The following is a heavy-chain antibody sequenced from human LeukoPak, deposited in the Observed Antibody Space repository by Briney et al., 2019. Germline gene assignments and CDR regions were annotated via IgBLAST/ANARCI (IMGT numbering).Heavy chain of an antibody. CDR2: INHSGST. V-gene: IGHV4-34*01. Sequence: SETLSLTCAVYGGSFSGYYWSWIRQPPGKGLEWIGEINHSGSTNYNPSLKSRVTISVDTSKNQFSLKLSSVTAADTAVYYCARGPPGEDIVVVPAAPVWDYWGQGTLVTVSS. D-gene: IGHD2-2*01. CDR1: GGSFSGYY. CDR3: ARGPPGEDIVVVPAAPVWDY. J-gene: IGHJ4*02.